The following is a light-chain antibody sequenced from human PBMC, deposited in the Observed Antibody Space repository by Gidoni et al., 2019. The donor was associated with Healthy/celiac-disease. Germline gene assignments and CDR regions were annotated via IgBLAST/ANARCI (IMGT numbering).Light chain of an antibody. J-gene: IGLJ3*02. CDR1: SSDVGGYNY. Sequence: QSALTQPASVSGSPGPSITISCTGTSSDVGGYNYVSWYQQPPGKAPKLMIYDVSNRPSGVANRFSGSKYGNTASLTISGLQAEDEADYYCSSYTSSSAWVFGGGTKLTVL. V-gene: IGLV2-14*01. CDR3: SSYTSSSAWV. CDR2: DVS.